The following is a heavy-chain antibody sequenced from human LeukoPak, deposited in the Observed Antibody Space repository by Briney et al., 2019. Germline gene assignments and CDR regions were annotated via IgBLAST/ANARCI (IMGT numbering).Heavy chain of an antibody. CDR1: GFTFSGSD. CDR3: TRPEVVDLVMVPDS. J-gene: IGHJ4*02. V-gene: IGHV3-73*01. D-gene: IGHD5-18*01. Sequence: GGSLRLSCAASGFTFSGSDIHWVRQASGKGLEWVGRIRNKGNNYATAYAASVKGRFTISRDDSKNTAYLQMNSLKIEDTALYYCTRPEVVDLVMVPDSWGQGTLVTVSS. CDR2: IRNKGNNYAT.